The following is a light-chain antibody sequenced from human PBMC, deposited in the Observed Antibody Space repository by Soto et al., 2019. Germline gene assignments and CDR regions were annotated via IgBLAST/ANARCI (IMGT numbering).Light chain of an antibody. CDR1: SSDVGAYNY. CDR3: SSSGGPNNSNYV. V-gene: IGLV2-8*01. J-gene: IGLJ1*01. Sequence: QSALTQPPSASGSPGQSVTISCTGTSSDVGAYNYVSWYQQHPGKAPKLMISEVNKRPSGVPDRFSGSKSGNTASLTVSGLQPQDEADYYCSSSGGPNNSNYVFGTGTKLTVL. CDR2: EVN.